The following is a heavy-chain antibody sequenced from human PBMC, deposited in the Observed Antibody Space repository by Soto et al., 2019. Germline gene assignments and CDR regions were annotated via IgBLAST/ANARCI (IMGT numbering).Heavy chain of an antibody. CDR2: IYYSGST. V-gene: IGHV4-39*01. J-gene: IGHJ4*02. D-gene: IGHD6-19*01. Sequence: QLQLQESGPGLVKPSETLSLTCTVSGGSISSSSYYWGWIRQPPGKGLEWIGSIYYSGSTYYNPSGKSRVTIAVDTYNTQFSLTLSSVTAADTAVYYCASHAVHSSGFTDYLGQGTLVTVSS. CDR1: GGSISSSSYY. CDR3: ASHAVHSSGFTDY.